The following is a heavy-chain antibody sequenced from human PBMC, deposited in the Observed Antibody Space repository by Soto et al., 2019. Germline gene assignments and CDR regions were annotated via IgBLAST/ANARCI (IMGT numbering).Heavy chain of an antibody. CDR3: ARSHTSDATYYLEYYFDY. D-gene: IGHD3-10*01. J-gene: IGHJ4*02. V-gene: IGHV4-39*01. CDR2: IYYSGTT. CDR1: GGSVSSSIYY. Sequence: SETLSLTCTVSGGSVSSSIYYWDWIRQPPGKGLEWIGSIYYSGTTYYNPSLKSRVTISVDTSKNQFSLKLSSVTAADTAVYYCARSHTSDATYYLEYYFDYWGQGTLVTVSS.